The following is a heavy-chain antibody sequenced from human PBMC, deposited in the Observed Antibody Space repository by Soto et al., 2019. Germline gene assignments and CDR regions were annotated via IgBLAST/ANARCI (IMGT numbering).Heavy chain of an antibody. D-gene: IGHD5-18*01. CDR3: ASAIHHHAFDI. J-gene: IGHJ3*02. Sequence: GGSLRLSCAASGFTFSSYSMNWVRQAPGKGLEWVSSISSSSSYIYYADSVKGRFTISRDNAKNSLYLQMNSLRAEDTAVYYCASAIHHHAFDIWGQGTMVTVSS. CDR1: GFTFSSYS. CDR2: ISSSSSYI. V-gene: IGHV3-21*01.